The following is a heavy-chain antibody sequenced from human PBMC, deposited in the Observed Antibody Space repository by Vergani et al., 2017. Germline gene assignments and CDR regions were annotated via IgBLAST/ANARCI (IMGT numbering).Heavy chain of an antibody. V-gene: IGHV1-2*02. CDR1: GYTFTGYY. CDR2: INPNSGGT. D-gene: IGHD3-10*01. CDR3: ARDPRYAGSYYYYYYGMDV. J-gene: IGHJ6*02. Sequence: QVQLVQSGAEVKKPGASVKVSCKASGYTFTGYYMHWVRQAPGQGLEWMGWINPNSGGTNYAQKFQGRVTMTRDTSISTAYMELSRLRSDDTAVCYCARDPRYAGSYYYYYYGMDVWGQGTTVTVSS.